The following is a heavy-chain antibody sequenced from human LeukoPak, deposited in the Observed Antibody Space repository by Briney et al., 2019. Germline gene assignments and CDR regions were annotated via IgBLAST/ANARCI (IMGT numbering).Heavy chain of an antibody. V-gene: IGHV5-10-1*01. D-gene: IGHD3-10*01. J-gene: IGHJ4*02. CDR2: IDPSDSYT. Sequence: GESLRISCKGSGYSFTSYWISWVRQMPVKGLEWMGRIDPSDSYTNYSPSFQGHVTISADKSISAAYLQWSSLKASDTAMYYCARDAYYGSEADYWGQGTLVTVSS. CDR3: ARDAYYGSEADY. CDR1: GYSFTSYW.